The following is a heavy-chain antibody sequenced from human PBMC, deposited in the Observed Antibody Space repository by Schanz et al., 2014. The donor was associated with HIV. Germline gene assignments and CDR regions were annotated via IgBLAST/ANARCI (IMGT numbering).Heavy chain of an antibody. J-gene: IGHJ6*02. CDR1: GFTFGDYP. CDR2: IRSKAYGGTT. CDR3: ARDGGEV. Sequence: EVQLVESGGGLVKPGRSLRLSCTASGFTFGDYPMSWFRQAPGKGLEWVGFIRSKAYGGTTGYAASVKGRFTISRDDSKSIAYLQLNSLRAEDTAVYYCARDGGEVWGQGTTVTVSS. V-gene: IGHV3-49*05. D-gene: IGHD3-16*01.